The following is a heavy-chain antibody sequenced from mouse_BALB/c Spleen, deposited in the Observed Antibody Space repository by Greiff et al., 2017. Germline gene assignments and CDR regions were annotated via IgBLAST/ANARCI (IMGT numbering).Heavy chain of an antibody. Sequence: EVKVEESGGGLVQPGGSLRLSCATSGFTFTDYYMSWVRQPPGKALEWLGFIRNKANGYTTEYSASVKGRFTISRDNSQSILYLQMNTLRAEDSATYYCARDGGVRAWFAYWGQGTLVTVSA. J-gene: IGHJ3*01. CDR3: ARDGGVRAWFAY. D-gene: IGHD2-14*01. CDR2: IRNKANGYTT. CDR1: GFTFTDYY. V-gene: IGHV7-3*02.